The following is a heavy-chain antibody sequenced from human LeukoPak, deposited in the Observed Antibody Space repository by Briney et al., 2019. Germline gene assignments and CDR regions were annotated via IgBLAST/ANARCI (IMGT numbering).Heavy chain of an antibody. V-gene: IGHV3-21*01. CDR3: ARAPVIFGSGTQDAFDI. CDR1: GFTFSSYA. J-gene: IGHJ3*02. Sequence: GGSLRLSCAASGFTFSSYAMSWVRQAPGKGLEWVASISTSSIYKYYGDPVKGRFTISRDNSRNSAYLQMDSLSPEDTAVYYCARAPVIFGSGTQDAFDIWGQGTMVTVSS. CDR2: ISTSSIYK. D-gene: IGHD3-10*01.